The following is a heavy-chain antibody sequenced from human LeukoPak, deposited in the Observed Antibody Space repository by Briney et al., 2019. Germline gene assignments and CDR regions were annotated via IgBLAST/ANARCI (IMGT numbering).Heavy chain of an antibody. J-gene: IGHJ4*02. D-gene: IGHD3-3*01. Sequence: GGSLRLSCAASGFTFSSACLSWIRQAPGKGLEWVSHISDNGRTKYYANSVQGRFTVSRDNAKNSLYLQMNSLRADDTAVYYCATVHFGYFTFWGQGTLVPVSS. CDR1: GFTFSSAC. CDR3: ATVHFGYFTF. CDR2: ISDNGRTK. V-gene: IGHV3-11*01.